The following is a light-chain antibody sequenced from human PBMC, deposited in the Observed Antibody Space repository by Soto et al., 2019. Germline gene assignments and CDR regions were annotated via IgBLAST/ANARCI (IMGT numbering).Light chain of an antibody. CDR2: GAS. J-gene: IGKJ1*01. CDR1: QSVSNNY. V-gene: IGKV3-20*01. Sequence: EIVLTQSPGPLSLSPGERATRSCRASQSVSNNYLAWYQQKPGQDPRLLIYGASNRATGIPDRFSGSGSGTDFTLTISRLEPEDFAVYYCQQYGSSGTFGQGTKVDIK. CDR3: QQYGSSGT.